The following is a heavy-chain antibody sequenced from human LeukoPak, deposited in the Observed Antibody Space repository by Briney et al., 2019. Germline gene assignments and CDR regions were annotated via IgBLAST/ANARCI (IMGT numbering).Heavy chain of an antibody. D-gene: IGHD4-17*01. CDR3: ARAGTTVTRGLHY. CDR1: GGSFSGYY. V-gene: IGHV4-34*01. Sequence: PSETLSLTCAVYGGSFSGYYWSWIRQPPGKGLEWIGEINHSGSTNYNPSLKSRVTISVDTSKNQFSLKLSSVTAADTAVYYCARAGTTVTRGLHYWGQGTLVTVSS. CDR2: INHSGST. J-gene: IGHJ4*02.